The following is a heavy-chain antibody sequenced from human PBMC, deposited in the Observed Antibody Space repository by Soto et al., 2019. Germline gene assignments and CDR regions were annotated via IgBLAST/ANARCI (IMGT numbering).Heavy chain of an antibody. D-gene: IGHD2-21*01. CDR3: ASIADY. CDR2: LTHDGRTA. V-gene: IGHV3-30*05. CDR1: GFTVTTYG. J-gene: IGHJ4*02. Sequence: QVQLVESGGGVVQPGRTLRLSCVATGFTVTTYGMQWVRQAPGKGLEWVARLTHDGRTAFYADSVKGRFTISRDTSKNTLYLQMNSLRPEDTAVYYCASIADYWGQGPLVTVSS.